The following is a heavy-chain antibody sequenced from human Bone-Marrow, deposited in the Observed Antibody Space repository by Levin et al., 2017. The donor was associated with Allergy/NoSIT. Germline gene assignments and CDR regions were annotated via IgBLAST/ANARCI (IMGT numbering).Heavy chain of an antibody. J-gene: IGHJ4*02. V-gene: IGHV3-30*18. Sequence: LSLTCAASGFTFRSYGMHWVRQAPGKGLEWVAVISYDGSNKYYADSVKGRLTISRDNSKNTLYLQMNSLRAEDTAVYYCAKDLRDYYYDSSGSDYWGQGTLVTVSS. CDR1: GFTFRSYG. CDR2: ISYDGSNK. CDR3: AKDLRDYYYDSSGSDY. D-gene: IGHD3-22*01.